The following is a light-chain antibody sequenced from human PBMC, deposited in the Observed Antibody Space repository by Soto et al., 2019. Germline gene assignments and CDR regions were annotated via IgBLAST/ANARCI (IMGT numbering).Light chain of an antibody. Sequence: EIVLTQSPGTLSLSPGEGATVSCRVSQSINSKSLVWYQRKFGQAPRLLIYNTSTRATGIPDRFSGSGSGTDFTLRISGLEPEDLAVYYCQHYGGSFIFGPGTKVDFK. V-gene: IGKV3-20*01. CDR2: NTS. J-gene: IGKJ3*01. CDR3: QHYGGSFI. CDR1: QSINSKS.